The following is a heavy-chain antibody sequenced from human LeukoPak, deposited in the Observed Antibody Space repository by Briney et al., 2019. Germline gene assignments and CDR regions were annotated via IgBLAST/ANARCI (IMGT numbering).Heavy chain of an antibody. Sequence: GGSLRLSCAASGFTVSSNYMSWVRQAPGKGLEWISVIYSGGSTYYADSVKGRFTISRDNAKNTVYLQMNSLRAEDTAVYYCARASGYSSSWFRYFDPWGQGTLVTVSS. V-gene: IGHV3-53*01. CDR2: IYSGGST. D-gene: IGHD6-13*01. CDR1: GFTVSSNY. J-gene: IGHJ5*02. CDR3: ARASGYSSSWFRYFDP.